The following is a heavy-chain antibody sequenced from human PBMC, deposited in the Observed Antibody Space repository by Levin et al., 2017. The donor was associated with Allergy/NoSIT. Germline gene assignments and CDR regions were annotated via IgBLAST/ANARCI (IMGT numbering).Heavy chain of an antibody. CDR2: ISYDGSNK. Sequence: PGGSLRLSCAASGFTFSSYGMHWVRQAPGKGLEWVAVISYDGSNKYYADSVKGRFTISRDNSKNTLYLQMNSLRAEDTAVYYCAKAPRHTDTAMVTWGQGTLVTVSS. CDR3: AKAPRHTDTAMVT. CDR1: GFTFSSYG. D-gene: IGHD5-18*01. V-gene: IGHV3-30*18. J-gene: IGHJ4*02.